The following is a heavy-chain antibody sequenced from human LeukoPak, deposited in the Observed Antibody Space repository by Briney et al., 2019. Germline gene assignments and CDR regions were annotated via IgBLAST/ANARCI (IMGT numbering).Heavy chain of an antibody. V-gene: IGHV3-23*01. CDR3: AKDIRCSTTSCYRGSEY. CDR2: ISGSGGST. CDR1: GFSFSNYA. J-gene: IGHJ4*02. Sequence: GGSLRLSCAASGFSFSNYAMSWVRQAPGKGLEWGSVISGSGGSTDYADSVKGRFTISRDNSKSTVYLQMNSLRAEDTAVYYCAKDIRCSTTSCYRGSEYWGQGTLVTVSS. D-gene: IGHD2-2*01.